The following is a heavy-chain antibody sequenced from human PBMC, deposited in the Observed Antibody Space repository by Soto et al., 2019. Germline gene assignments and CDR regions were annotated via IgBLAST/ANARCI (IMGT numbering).Heavy chain of an antibody. Sequence: QLQLQESGPGLVKPSETLSLTCTVSGGSISSSSYYWGWIRQPPGKGLEWIGSIYYSWSTYYNPSLESRVTISVDTSKNQFSLKLSSVTAADTAVYYCARRRAGPGVGFDYWGQGTLVTVSS. J-gene: IGHJ4*02. CDR2: IYYSWST. D-gene: IGHD3-10*01. V-gene: IGHV4-39*01. CDR1: GGSISSSSYY. CDR3: ARRRAGPGVGFDY.